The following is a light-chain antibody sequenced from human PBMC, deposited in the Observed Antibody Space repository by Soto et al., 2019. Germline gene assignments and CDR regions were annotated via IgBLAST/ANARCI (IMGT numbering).Light chain of an antibody. Sequence: QAVVTQEPSLTVSPGGTVTLTCGSSTGAVTNGHYPYWFQQKPGQAPRTLIYDTTNRHSWTPARFSGSLLGGKAALTLSGAQPEDEAEYYCLLSYNGPYVSGIGTKVTVL. V-gene: IGLV7-46*01. J-gene: IGLJ1*01. CDR1: TGAVTNGHY. CDR2: DTT. CDR3: LLSYNGPYV.